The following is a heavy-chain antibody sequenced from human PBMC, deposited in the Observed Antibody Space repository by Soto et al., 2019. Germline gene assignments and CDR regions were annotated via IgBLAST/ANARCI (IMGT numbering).Heavy chain of an antibody. Sequence: GGSLRLSCAASGFTFSNYWMSWVRQAPGKGLEWVANIKQDGSQNYYVDSVKGRFTVSRDNAKNSLYLQMNSLRAEDTAIYYCAKWGGGGSDYWGQGSLVTVPS. V-gene: IGHV3-7*01. D-gene: IGHD1-26*01. J-gene: IGHJ4*02. CDR2: IKQDGSQN. CDR3: AKWGGGGSDY. CDR1: GFTFSNYW.